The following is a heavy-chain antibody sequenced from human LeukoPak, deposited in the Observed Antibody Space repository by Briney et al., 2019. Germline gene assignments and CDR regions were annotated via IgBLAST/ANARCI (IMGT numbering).Heavy chain of an antibody. Sequence: PSETLSLTCDVSGYSINIGYYWGWVRQPPGKGLEWIASIYHSGSTYYNPSLKSRVTISIDTSKNQFSLKLSSVTAADTAVYYCARNNPSRGFDPWGQGTLVTVSS. CDR1: GYSINIGYY. V-gene: IGHV4-38-2*01. CDR2: IYHSGST. CDR3: ARNNPSRGFDP. D-gene: IGHD1/OR15-1a*01. J-gene: IGHJ5*02.